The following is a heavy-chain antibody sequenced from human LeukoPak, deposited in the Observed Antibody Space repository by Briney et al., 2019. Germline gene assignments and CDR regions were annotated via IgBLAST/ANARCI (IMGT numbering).Heavy chain of an antibody. CDR3: AREIAAQSGLDY. J-gene: IGHJ4*02. Sequence: SETLSLTCTVSGGSISSGDYYWSWIRQPPGKGLEWIGYIYYSGSTYYNPSLKSRVTISVDTSKNQFSLKLSSVTAADTAVYYCAREIAAQSGLDYRGQGTLVTVSS. CDR1: GGSISSGDYY. V-gene: IGHV4-30-4*01. CDR2: IYYSGST. D-gene: IGHD1-1*01.